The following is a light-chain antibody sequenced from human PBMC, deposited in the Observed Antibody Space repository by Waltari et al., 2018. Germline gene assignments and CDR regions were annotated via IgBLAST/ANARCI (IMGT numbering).Light chain of an antibody. Sequence: QSALTQPASVSGSPGQSITISCTGTTRDVGRYNYVSWYQCQPGKAPELIIYEVTNRPSGVSYLFSGSMTGNTASLSISGLQPDDEADYYCSSYTSIKTPYVVFGGGTKVTVL. CDR2: EVT. J-gene: IGLJ2*01. V-gene: IGLV2-14*01. CDR1: TRDVGRYNY. CDR3: SSYTSIKTPYVV.